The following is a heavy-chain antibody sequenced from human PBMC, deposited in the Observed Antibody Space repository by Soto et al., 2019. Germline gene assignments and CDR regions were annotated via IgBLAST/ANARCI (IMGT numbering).Heavy chain of an antibody. V-gene: IGHV1-69*13. CDR1: GGTFSSHS. D-gene: IGHD2-21*01. J-gene: IGHJ6*02. CDR3: ATGSFTSTRGMIGYHYNAMDF. Sequence: GASVKVSCKSSGGTFSSHSINWVRQAPGQGLEWMGGIIPIFGPANFAKKFQGRVTITADESTTTAYMELSSLTSEDTAVYYCATGSFTSTRGMIGYHYNAMDFCGQGTTFTVSS. CDR2: IIPIFGPA.